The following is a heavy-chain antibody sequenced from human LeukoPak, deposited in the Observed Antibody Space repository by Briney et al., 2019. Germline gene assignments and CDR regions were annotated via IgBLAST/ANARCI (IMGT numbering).Heavy chain of an antibody. D-gene: IGHD6-13*01. V-gene: IGHV3-74*01. CDR1: GFTFSSYW. CDR2: INSDGSNK. CDR3: ARDHLQLVRRLGGTTEYSYYYYMDV. Sequence: GGSLRLSCAASGFTFSSYWMNWVRQAPGKGLVWVSRINSDGSNKNYADSVKGRFTISRDNAKNTLYLQMNSLRAEDTAVYYCARDHLQLVRRLGGTTEYSYYYYMDVWGKGTTVTVSS. J-gene: IGHJ6*03.